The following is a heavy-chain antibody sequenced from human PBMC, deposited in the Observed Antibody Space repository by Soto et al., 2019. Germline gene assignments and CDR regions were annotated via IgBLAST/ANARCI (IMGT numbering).Heavy chain of an antibody. D-gene: IGHD2-15*01. Sequence: GGSLRLSCAASGFTVSSNYMSWVRQAPGKGLEWVSVIYSGGSTNYADSVKGRFTISRDDSKNTLFLQMNSLRAEDTAVYYCFSAKLLLPWLFDYWGQGTLVPVSS. V-gene: IGHV3-66*01. CDR2: IYSGGST. CDR3: FSAKLLLPWLFDY. CDR1: GFTVSSNY. J-gene: IGHJ4*02.